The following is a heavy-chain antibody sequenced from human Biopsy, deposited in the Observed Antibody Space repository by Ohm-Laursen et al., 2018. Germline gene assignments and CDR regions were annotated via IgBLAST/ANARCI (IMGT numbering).Heavy chain of an antibody. Sequence: SDTLSLTCAVYGGSFSGYYWSWIRQPPGKGLEWIGSIFYGGITYYNPSLKSRVTISVDTSKNQFSLNLSSVTGADTAVYYCARHPTGFWFDPWGQGTLVTVSS. CDR2: IFYGGIT. CDR3: ARHPTGFWFDP. CDR1: GGSFSGYY. J-gene: IGHJ5*02. V-gene: IGHV4-34*12.